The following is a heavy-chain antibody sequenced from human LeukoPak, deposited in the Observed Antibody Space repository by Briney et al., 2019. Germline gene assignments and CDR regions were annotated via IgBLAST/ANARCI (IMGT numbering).Heavy chain of an antibody. CDR2: IYYSGST. D-gene: IGHD5-12*01. Sequence: SGTLSLTCTVSGGSISSYYWSWIRQPPGKGLEWIGYIYYSGSTNYNPSLKSRVTILVDTSKNQFSLKLSSVTAADTAVYYCARLNREKATIPDYYGMDVWGQGTTVTVSS. J-gene: IGHJ6*02. V-gene: IGHV4-59*08. CDR1: GGSISSYY. CDR3: ARLNREKATIPDYYGMDV.